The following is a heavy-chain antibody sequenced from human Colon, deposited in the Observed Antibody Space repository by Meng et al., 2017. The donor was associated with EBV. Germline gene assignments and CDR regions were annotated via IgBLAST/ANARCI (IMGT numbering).Heavy chain of an antibody. CDR3: ARVGAYCGGDCYHPR. Sequence: GVVNTSGPLSLSSPVSGGSVGSRNGWRWVRQPPGKGLEWIGEIYHSGSNNYNPSLKSRVTISVDESKNQFSLRLSSVTAADTAVYYCARVGAYCGGDCYHPRWGQGTLVTVSS. CDR1: GGSVGSRNG. CDR2: IYHSGSN. V-gene: IGHV4-4*02. J-gene: IGHJ4*02. D-gene: IGHD2-21*02.